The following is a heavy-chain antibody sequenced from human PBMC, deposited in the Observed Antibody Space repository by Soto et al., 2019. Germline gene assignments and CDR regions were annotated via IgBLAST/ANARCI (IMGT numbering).Heavy chain of an antibody. CDR3: ARAGYYYDSSGSGGAFDI. D-gene: IGHD3-22*01. Sequence: PSETLSLTCTVSGGSISSYYWSWIRQPPGKGLEWIGYIYYSGSTNYNPSLKSRVTISVDTSKNQFSLKLSSVTAADTAVYYCARAGYYYDSSGSGGAFDIWGQGTMVTVSS. J-gene: IGHJ3*02. V-gene: IGHV4-59*01. CDR2: IYYSGST. CDR1: GGSISSYY.